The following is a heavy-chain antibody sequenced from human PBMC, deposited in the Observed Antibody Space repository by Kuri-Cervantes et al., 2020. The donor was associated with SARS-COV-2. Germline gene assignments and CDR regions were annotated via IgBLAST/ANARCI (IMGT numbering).Heavy chain of an antibody. CDR2: INPKTGGA. V-gene: IGHV1-2*02. CDR3: ATRSGWHSYYYYYMDV. D-gene: IGHD6-19*01. CDR1: GYTFSDYY. J-gene: IGHJ6*03. Sequence: ASVKVSCKASGYTFSDYYIHWVRQAPGQGLEWMGWINPKTGGAKYVQKFQGRVTMTRDTSISTAYMELSRLRSDDTAVYYCATRSGWHSYYYYYMDVWGKGTTVTVSS.